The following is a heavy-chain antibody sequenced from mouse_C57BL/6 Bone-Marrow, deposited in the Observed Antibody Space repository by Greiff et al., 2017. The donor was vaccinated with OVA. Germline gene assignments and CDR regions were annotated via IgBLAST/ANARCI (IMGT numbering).Heavy chain of an antibody. CDR2: IYPGDGDT. CDR3: ARKIRPYDYDGGFAY. V-gene: IGHV1-82*01. D-gene: IGHD2-4*01. J-gene: IGHJ3*01. Sequence: VQLQQSGPELVKPGASVKISCKASGYAFSSSWMNWVKQRPGKGLEWIGRIYPGDGDTNYNGKFKGKATLTADKSSSTAYMQLSSLTSEDSAVYFCARKIRPYDYDGGFAYWGQGTLVTVSA. CDR1: GYAFSSSW.